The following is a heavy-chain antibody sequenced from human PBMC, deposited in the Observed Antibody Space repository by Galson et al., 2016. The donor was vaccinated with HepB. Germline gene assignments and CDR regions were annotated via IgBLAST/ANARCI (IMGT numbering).Heavy chain of an antibody. Sequence: ETLSLTCTVSGGSISSSSYYWGWIRQPPGKGLEWIGSIYYSGSTYYNPSLKSRVTISVDTSKNQFSLKLSPVTAADTAVYYCARARPVYDILTGYYPNWFDPWGQGTLVTVSS. D-gene: IGHD3-9*01. CDR2: IYYSGST. CDR1: GGSISSSSYY. V-gene: IGHV4-39*01. J-gene: IGHJ5*02. CDR3: ARARPVYDILTGYYPNWFDP.